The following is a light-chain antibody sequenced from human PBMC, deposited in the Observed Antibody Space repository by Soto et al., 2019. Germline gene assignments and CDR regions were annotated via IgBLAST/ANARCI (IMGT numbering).Light chain of an antibody. V-gene: IGKV3-20*01. J-gene: IGKJ1*01. Sequence: EIVLTQPPGTLSLSPGDRATLSCRASQSVSNNYLAWYQQKPGQAPRLLIYGASNRATGIPDRFSGSGSGTDFTLTISRLEPEDFAVYYCQRYGSSGTFGQGTKVDIK. CDR2: GAS. CDR1: QSVSNNY. CDR3: QRYGSSGT.